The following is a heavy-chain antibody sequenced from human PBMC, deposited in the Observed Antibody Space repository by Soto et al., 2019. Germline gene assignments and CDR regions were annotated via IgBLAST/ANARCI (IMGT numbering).Heavy chain of an antibody. CDR2: FDPEDGET. D-gene: IGHD4-17*01. V-gene: IGHV1-24*01. CDR1: GYTLTELS. J-gene: IGHJ4*02. Sequence: AGASVKVSCKVSGYTLTELSMRWVRQAPGKGLEWMGGFDPEDGETIYAQKFQGRVTMTEDTSTDTAYMELSSLRSEDTAVYYCATLTTRCFDYWGQGTLVTVSS. CDR3: ATLTTRCFDY.